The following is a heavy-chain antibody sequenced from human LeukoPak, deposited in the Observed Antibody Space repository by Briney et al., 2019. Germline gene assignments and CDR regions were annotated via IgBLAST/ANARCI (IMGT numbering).Heavy chain of an antibody. Sequence: PSETLSLTCAVYGGSFSGYYWSWIRQPPGKGLEWIGEINHSGSTNYNPSLKSRVTISVDTSKNQFSLKLSPVTAADTAVYYCARGVLRFLEWYYYYYGMDVWGQGTTVTVSS. CDR1: GGSFSGYY. D-gene: IGHD3-3*01. J-gene: IGHJ6*02. V-gene: IGHV4-34*01. CDR2: INHSGST. CDR3: ARGVLRFLEWYYYYYGMDV.